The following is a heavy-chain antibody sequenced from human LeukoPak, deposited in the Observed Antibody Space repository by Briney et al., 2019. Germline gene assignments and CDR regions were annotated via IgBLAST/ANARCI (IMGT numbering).Heavy chain of an antibody. CDR1: RFTFRSYT. CDR2: VDRSSSHI. D-gene: IGHD3-10*01. J-gene: IGHJ4*02. Sequence: GGSLRLSCTESRFTFRSYTMNWVRQAPGKGLEWVSSVDRSSSHIYYADSVKGRFAISRDNAKNSLYLQMNSLRAEDTAVYYCAREFFYGSGSYSYWGQGTLVTVSS. V-gene: IGHV3-21*01. CDR3: AREFFYGSGSYSY.